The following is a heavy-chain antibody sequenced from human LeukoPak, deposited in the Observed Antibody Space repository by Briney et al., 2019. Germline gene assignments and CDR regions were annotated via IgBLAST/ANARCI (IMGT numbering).Heavy chain of an antibody. J-gene: IGHJ6*03. CDR2: FDTEDGET. D-gene: IGHD4-17*01. V-gene: IGHV1-24*01. CDR1: GYTLTELS. CDR3: ATGPSDYGALPSDYYYMDV. Sequence: ASVKVSCKVSGYTLTELSMHWVRQAPGKGLEWMGGFDTEDGETIYAQKFQGRVTMTEDTSTDTAYMELSSLRSEDTAVYYCATGPSDYGALPSDYYYMDVWGKGTTVTVSS.